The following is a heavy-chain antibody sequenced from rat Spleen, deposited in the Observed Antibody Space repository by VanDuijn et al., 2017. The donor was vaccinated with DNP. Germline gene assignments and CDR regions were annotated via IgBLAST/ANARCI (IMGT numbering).Heavy chain of an antibody. J-gene: IGHJ4*01. CDR1: GFTFSDYY. CDR2: ISPSGGST. CDR3: ARHVDTGPYYAMDV. Sequence: EVQLVESGGGLVQPGRSLKLSCAASGFTFSDYYMAWVRQAPTKGLEWVAYISPSGGSTYCRDSVKGRFTVSRDNAERSLYLQMDSLRSEDTATYYCARHVDTGPYYAMDVWGQGISVTVSS. D-gene: IGHD4-1*01. V-gene: IGHV5-25*01.